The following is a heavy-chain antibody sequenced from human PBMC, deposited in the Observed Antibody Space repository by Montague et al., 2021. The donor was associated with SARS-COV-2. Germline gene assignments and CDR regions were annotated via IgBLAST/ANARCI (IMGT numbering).Heavy chain of an antibody. D-gene: IGHD3-10*01. CDR2: IKQDGSEK. CDR3: SRVSGVWFGEFPQDYFYGMDV. CDR1: GFIFSRHC. J-gene: IGHJ6*02. Sequence: SLRLSCAASGFIFSRHCMSWVRQAPGKGLERVAHIKQDGSEKFHVDPVKGRFTISRDNAKNSLFLQINSLRAEDTAVYYCSRVSGVWFGEFPQDYFYGMDVWGQGSTVTGS. V-gene: IGHV3-7*01.